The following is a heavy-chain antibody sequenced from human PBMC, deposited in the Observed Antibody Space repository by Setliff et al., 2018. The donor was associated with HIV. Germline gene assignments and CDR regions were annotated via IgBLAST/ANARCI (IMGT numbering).Heavy chain of an antibody. CDR1: GYTFTYYP. Sequence: ASVKVSCKASGYTFTYYPMHWVRQAPGQRLEWMGWINAGNGNTKYSQKFQGRVTITRDTSASTAYMELSSLRSEDTAVYYCARDGVEYYYGSGSYYLFDYWGQGTLVTVSS. V-gene: IGHV1-3*01. J-gene: IGHJ4*02. CDR2: INAGNGNT. D-gene: IGHD3-10*01. CDR3: ARDGVEYYYGSGSYYLFDY.